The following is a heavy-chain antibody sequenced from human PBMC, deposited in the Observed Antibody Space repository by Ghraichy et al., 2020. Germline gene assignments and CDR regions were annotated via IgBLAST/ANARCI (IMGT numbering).Heavy chain of an antibody. V-gene: IGHV4-61*08. CDR1: GDSVSNDGNY. J-gene: IGHJ4*02. Sequence: AESLSLTCTVSGDSVSNDGNYWNWLRQAPGKGLEWIVNIYYNGRTNYNPSLKSRVTISVDTSKNQFYLKLSSVTAADTAVYYCVRDRGGYGYNSLYFNYWGQGILVTVSS. D-gene: IGHD5-24*01. CDR3: VRDRGGYGYNSLYFNY. CDR2: IYYNGRT.